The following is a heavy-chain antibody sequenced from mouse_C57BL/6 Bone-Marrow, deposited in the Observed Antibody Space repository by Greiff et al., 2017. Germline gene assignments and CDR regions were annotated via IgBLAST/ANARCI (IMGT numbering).Heavy chain of an antibody. J-gene: IGHJ2*01. CDR2: IYPGSGST. V-gene: IGHV1-55*01. CDR3: AREGNYYGSSYFDY. Sequence: QVQLQQPGAELVKPGASVKMSCKASGYTFTSYWITWVKQRPGQGLEWIGDIYPGSGSTNYNEKFKSKATLTVDTSSSTAYMQLSSLTSEDSAVYYCAREGNYYGSSYFDYWCQGTTRTVSS. CDR1: GYTFTSYW. D-gene: IGHD1-1*01.